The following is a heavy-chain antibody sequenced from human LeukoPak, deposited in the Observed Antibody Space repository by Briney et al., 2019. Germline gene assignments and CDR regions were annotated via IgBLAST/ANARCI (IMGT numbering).Heavy chain of an antibody. Sequence: GSSVKVSCKASGGTFSSYAISWVRQAPGQGLEWMGRIIPILGIANYAQKFQGRVTITADKSTSTAYMELSSLRSEDTAVYYCARDRVLEMAFDYWGQGTLVTVSS. CDR1: GGTFSSYA. D-gene: IGHD5-24*01. CDR3: ARDRVLEMAFDY. V-gene: IGHV1-69*04. CDR2: IIPILGIA. J-gene: IGHJ4*02.